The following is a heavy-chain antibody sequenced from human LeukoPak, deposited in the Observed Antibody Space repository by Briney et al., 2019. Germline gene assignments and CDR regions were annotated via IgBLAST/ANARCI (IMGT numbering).Heavy chain of an antibody. V-gene: IGHV4-39*01. D-gene: IGHD3-3*01. CDR1: GGSISSGSYY. J-gene: IGHJ5*02. Sequence: SETLSLTCTLSGGSISSGSYYWGWLRQPPGKGLEWIGSIYYSGSTYYNPSLKSRVTISVDTSKNQLSLKLSSVTAADTAVYYCARLADDASYHWFDPWGQGTLVTVSS. CDR2: IYYSGST. CDR3: ARLADDASYHWFDP.